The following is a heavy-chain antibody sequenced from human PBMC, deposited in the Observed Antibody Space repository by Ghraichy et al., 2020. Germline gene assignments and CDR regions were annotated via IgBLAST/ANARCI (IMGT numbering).Heavy chain of an antibody. CDR1: GFTFSSYA. Sequence: GGSLRLSCVASGFTFSSYAMSWVRQAPGKGLEWVSAISGSGGSIYYADSVKGRFTISRDNSKNTLSLQMNSLRAEDTAVYYCAKETRLYDILTGYYSDAFDVWGQGTMVTVSS. D-gene: IGHD3-9*01. CDR3: AKETRLYDILTGYYSDAFDV. J-gene: IGHJ3*01. V-gene: IGHV3-23*01. CDR2: ISGSGGSI.